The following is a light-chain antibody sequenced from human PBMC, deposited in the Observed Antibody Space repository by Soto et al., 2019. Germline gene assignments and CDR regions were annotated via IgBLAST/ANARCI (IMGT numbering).Light chain of an antibody. CDR2: DVS. V-gene: IGLV2-11*01. Sequence: QSVLTQPRSVSGSPGQSVTISCTGTSNDVGGYNFVSWYQQHPGKVPKLFIYDVSRRPSGVPDRFSGPKSGNTASLTISGLQAEDEADYYCSSYAGSYTLVFGGGTKLTVL. CDR3: SSYAGSYTLV. CDR1: SNDVGGYNF. J-gene: IGLJ2*01.